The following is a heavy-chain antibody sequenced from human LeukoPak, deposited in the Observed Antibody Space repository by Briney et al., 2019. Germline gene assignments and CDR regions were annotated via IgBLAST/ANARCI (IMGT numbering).Heavy chain of an antibody. CDR2: INAGNGNT. V-gene: IGHV1-3*01. Sequence: AASVKVSCKASGYTFTSYAMHWVRQAPGQRLEWMGWINAGNGNTKYSQKFQGRVTITRDTSASTAYMELSSLRSEDTAVYYCARRAGGRYFDWEYYFDYWGQGTLVTVSS. J-gene: IGHJ4*02. CDR1: GYTFTSYA. D-gene: IGHD3-9*01. CDR3: ARRAGGRYFDWEYYFDY.